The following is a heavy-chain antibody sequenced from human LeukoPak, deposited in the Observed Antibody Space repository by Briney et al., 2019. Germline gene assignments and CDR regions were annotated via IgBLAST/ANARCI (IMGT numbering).Heavy chain of an antibody. Sequence: GGSLRLSCSASLITLSKYTLSWVRLAPGEGLEWVSGIRGGDTFYAAFVKGRFTISRDNSRNTAFLQLNSLSVADTAIYYCATLYEIHSDYWGQGTLVTASS. J-gene: IGHJ4*02. CDR1: LITLSKYT. D-gene: IGHD2/OR15-2a*01. CDR3: ATLYEIHSDY. V-gene: IGHV3-23*01. CDR2: IRGGDT.